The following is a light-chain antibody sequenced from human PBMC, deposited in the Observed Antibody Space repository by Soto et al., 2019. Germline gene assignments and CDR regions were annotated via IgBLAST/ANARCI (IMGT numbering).Light chain of an antibody. CDR3: QQYDSWPPLFT. J-gene: IGKJ3*01. CDR1: QSISSN. CDR2: GAS. Sequence: EIVMTQSPATLSVSPGERATLSCRASQSISSNLAWYQQRPGQAPRLLVYGASTRATGVPARFSGSGSGTEFTLTISSLQSEDFALYDCQQYDSWPPLFTFGPWTKVDLK. V-gene: IGKV3-15*01.